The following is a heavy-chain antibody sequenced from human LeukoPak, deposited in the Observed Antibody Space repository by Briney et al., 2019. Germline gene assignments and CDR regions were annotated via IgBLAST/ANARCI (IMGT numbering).Heavy chain of an antibody. CDR3: ARDQSDYYDFWSGYYPFDY. J-gene: IGHJ4*02. V-gene: IGHV4-61*02. CDR1: GGSISSGTYY. D-gene: IGHD3-3*01. CDR2: VYSSGRT. Sequence: PSETLSLTCTVSGGSISSGTYYWSWIRQPAGKGLEWIGRVYSSGRTNYNPSLKSRVTISVDTSKNQFSLKLSSVTAADTAVYYCARDQSDYYDFWSGYYPFDYWGQGTLVTVSS.